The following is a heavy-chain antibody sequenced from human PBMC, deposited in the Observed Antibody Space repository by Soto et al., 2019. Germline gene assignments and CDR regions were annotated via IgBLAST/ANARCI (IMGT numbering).Heavy chain of an antibody. CDR1: GGSISSSSYY. CDR3: ARLGTGYSYGWSFDY. CDR2: IYYSGST. D-gene: IGHD5-18*01. V-gene: IGHV4-39*01. Sequence: QLQLQESGPGLVKPSETLSLNCTVSGGSISSSSYYWGWIRQPPGKGLEWIGSIYYSGSTYYNPSLKSRVTISVDTSKNQFSLKLSSVTAADTAVYYCARLGTGYSYGWSFDYWGQGTLVTVSS. J-gene: IGHJ4*02.